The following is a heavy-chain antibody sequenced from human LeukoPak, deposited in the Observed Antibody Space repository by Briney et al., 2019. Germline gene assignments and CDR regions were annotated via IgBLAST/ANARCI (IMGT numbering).Heavy chain of an antibody. J-gene: IGHJ3*02. Sequence: ASVKVSCKASGYTFTGYYMHWVRQAPGQGLEWMGWINPNSGGTNYAQKFQGRVTMTRDTSISTAYMELSRLRSDDTAVYYCAIKPSIAARPGAFDIWGQGTMVTVSS. D-gene: IGHD6-6*01. CDR2: INPNSGGT. CDR1: GYTFTGYY. V-gene: IGHV1-2*02. CDR3: AIKPSIAARPGAFDI.